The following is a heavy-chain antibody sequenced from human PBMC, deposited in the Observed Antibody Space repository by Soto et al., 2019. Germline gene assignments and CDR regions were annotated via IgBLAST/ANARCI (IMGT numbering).Heavy chain of an antibody. CDR1: GGTFSSYA. Sequence: ASVKVSCKASGGTFSSYAISWVRQAPGQGLEWMGGIIPIFGTANYAQKFQGRVTITADESTSTAYMELSSLRSEDTAVYYCARTSSGYDPTKGWFDPWGQGTLVTVS. D-gene: IGHD5-12*01. CDR3: ARTSSGYDPTKGWFDP. J-gene: IGHJ5*02. CDR2: IIPIFGTA. V-gene: IGHV1-69*13.